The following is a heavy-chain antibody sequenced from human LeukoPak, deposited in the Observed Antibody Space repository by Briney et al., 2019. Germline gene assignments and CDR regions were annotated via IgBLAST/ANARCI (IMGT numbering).Heavy chain of an antibody. D-gene: IGHD6-13*01. J-gene: IGHJ4*02. CDR2: IPYDGSNK. V-gene: IGHV3-30*04. Sequence: PWGSLRLSCAASGFTFSSYAMHWVRQAPGKGLEWVALIPYDGSNKYYADSVKGRFTVSRDNSKNTLYLQMNSLRAEDTAVYYCVRGAYSSSWLNFDYWGQGTLVTVSS. CDR3: VRGAYSSSWLNFDY. CDR1: GFTFSSYA.